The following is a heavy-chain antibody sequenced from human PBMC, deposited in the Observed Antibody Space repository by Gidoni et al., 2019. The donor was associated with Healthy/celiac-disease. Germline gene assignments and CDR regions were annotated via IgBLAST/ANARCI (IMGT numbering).Heavy chain of an antibody. CDR3: AKDISGIAAAGIDY. D-gene: IGHD6-13*01. CDR2: ISWNSGSI. CDR1: GFTFADYA. Sequence: EVQLVESGGGLVQPGRSLRLSCAASGFTFADYAMPWVRLAPGKGLEWVSGISWNSGSIGYADSVKGRFTISRDNAKNSLYLQMNSLRAEDTALYYCAKDISGIAAAGIDYWGQGTLVTVSS. J-gene: IGHJ4*02. V-gene: IGHV3-9*01.